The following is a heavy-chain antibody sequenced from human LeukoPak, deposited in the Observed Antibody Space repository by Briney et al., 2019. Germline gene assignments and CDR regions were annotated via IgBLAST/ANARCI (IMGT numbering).Heavy chain of an antibody. CDR2: IWYDGSNK. Sequence: GGSLRLSCAASGFTFSSYGMHWVRQAPGKGLEWVAVIWYDGSNKYYADSVKGRFTISRDNSKNTLYLQMNSLRAEDTAVYYCARDSTDCGGDCPPYYFDYWGQGTLVTVSS. CDR1: GFTFSSYG. D-gene: IGHD2-21*02. J-gene: IGHJ4*02. CDR3: ARDSTDCGGDCPPYYFDY. V-gene: IGHV3-33*01.